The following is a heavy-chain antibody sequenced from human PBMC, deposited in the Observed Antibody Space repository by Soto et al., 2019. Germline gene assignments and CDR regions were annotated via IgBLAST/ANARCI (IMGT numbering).Heavy chain of an antibody. CDR1: GGSISSGGYY. D-gene: IGHD4-17*01. V-gene: IGHV4-31*03. CDR3: ARDRLTTVTRYFDY. J-gene: IGHJ4*02. Sequence: QVQLQESGPGLVKPSQTLSLTCTVSGGSISSGGYYWSWIRQHPGKGLEWIGYIYYSGSTYYNPSLKSRVTISVDTSKNQFSLKRSSVTAADTAVYYCARDRLTTVTRYFDYWGQGTLVTVSS. CDR2: IYYSGST.